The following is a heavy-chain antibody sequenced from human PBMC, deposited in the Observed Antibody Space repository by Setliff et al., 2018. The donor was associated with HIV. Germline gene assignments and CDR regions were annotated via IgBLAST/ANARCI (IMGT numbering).Heavy chain of an antibody. D-gene: IGHD3-16*01. CDR2: IFTSGIT. V-gene: IGHV4-4*07. Sequence: PSETLSLTCTVSGGSISSYYWSWIRQPAGQGLVWIGRIFTSGITNYNPSLKSRVTMSVDTSKKQFSLRLSSVTAADTAVYYCARDVGGSEMATHFDYWGPGTLVTVSS. CDR3: ARDVGGSEMATHFDY. J-gene: IGHJ4*02. CDR1: GGSISSYY.